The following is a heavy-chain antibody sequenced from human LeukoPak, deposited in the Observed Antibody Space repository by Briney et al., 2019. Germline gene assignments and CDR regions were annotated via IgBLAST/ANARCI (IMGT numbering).Heavy chain of an antibody. CDR2: IYYSGST. CDR3: ARLTYYYDSSGYYLWEWFDP. J-gene: IGHJ5*02. CDR1: GGSISSYY. V-gene: IGHV4-59*08. D-gene: IGHD3-22*01. Sequence: SETLSLTCTVSGGSISSYYWSWIRQPPGKGLEWIGYIYYSGSTNYNPSLKSRVTISVDTSKNQLSLKLSSVTAADTAVYYCARLTYYYDSSGYYLWEWFDPWGQGTLVTVSS.